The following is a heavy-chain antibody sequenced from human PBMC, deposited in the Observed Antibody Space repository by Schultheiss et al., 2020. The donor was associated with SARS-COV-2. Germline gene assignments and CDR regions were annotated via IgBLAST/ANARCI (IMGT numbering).Heavy chain of an antibody. Sequence: GGSLRLSCAASGFTFSSYSMNWVRQAPGKGLEWVAVISYDGSNKYYADSVKGRFTISRDNSKNTLYLQMNSLRAEDTAVYYCARDYYYYGMDVWGQGTTVTVAS. J-gene: IGHJ6*02. CDR2: ISYDGSNK. V-gene: IGHV3-30*03. CDR1: GFTFSSYS. CDR3: ARDYYYYGMDV.